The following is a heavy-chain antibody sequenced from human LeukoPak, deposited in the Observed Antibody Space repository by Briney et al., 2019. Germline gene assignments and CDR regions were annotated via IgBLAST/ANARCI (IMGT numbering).Heavy chain of an antibody. V-gene: IGHV3-7*01. D-gene: IGHD3-22*01. Sequence: GGSLRLSCAASGFTFSAYWMSWVRQAPGKGLEWVANIKEDGSEKYYGDSVKGRFTISRDNAKNSLYLEMNSLRVEDTAVYYCARDSSGYQWGQGTLVTVSS. CDR1: GFTFSAYW. CDR2: IKEDGSEK. J-gene: IGHJ4*02. CDR3: ARDSSGYQ.